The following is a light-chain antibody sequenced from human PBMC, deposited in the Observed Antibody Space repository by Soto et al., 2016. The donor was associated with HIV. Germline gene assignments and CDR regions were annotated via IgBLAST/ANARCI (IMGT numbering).Light chain of an antibody. CDR1: QSINSW. CDR2: KAS. Sequence: DIQMTQSPSTLSASVGDRVTITCRASQSINSWLAWYQQKAGKAPKLLIYKASSLERGVPSRFSGSGSGTEFTLTISSLQPDDFATYYCQQYNSYPYSFGQGTKLEIK. V-gene: IGKV1-5*03. J-gene: IGKJ2*03. CDR3: QQYNSYPYS.